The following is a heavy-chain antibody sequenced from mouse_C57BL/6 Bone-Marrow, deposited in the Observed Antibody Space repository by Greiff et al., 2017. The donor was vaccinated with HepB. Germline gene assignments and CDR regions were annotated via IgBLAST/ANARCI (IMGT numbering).Heavy chain of an antibody. Sequence: QVQLQQPGAELVRPGSSVKLSCKASGYTFTSYWMHWVKQRPIQGLEWIGNIDPSDSETHYNQKFKDKATLTVDKSSSTAYMQLSSLTSEDSAVYYCARGAGNRHYFDYWGQGTTLTVSS. D-gene: IGHD2-1*01. CDR1: GYTFTSYW. CDR2: IDPSDSET. V-gene: IGHV1-52*01. CDR3: ARGAGNRHYFDY. J-gene: IGHJ2*01.